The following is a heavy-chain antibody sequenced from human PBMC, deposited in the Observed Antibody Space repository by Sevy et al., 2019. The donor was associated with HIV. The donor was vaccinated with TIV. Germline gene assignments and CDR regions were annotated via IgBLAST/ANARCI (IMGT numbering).Heavy chain of an antibody. CDR2: ISYDGSNK. D-gene: IGHD4-17*01. Sequence: GGSLRLSCAASGFTFSSYAMHWVRQAPGKGLEWVAVISYDGSNKYYADSVMGRFTISRDNSKNKLYLQVKSLRTEDTAVYYCARDQHDYAGNLRTGWFDPWGQGTLVTVSS. V-gene: IGHV3-30-3*01. J-gene: IGHJ5*02. CDR1: GFTFSSYA. CDR3: ARDQHDYAGNLRTGWFDP.